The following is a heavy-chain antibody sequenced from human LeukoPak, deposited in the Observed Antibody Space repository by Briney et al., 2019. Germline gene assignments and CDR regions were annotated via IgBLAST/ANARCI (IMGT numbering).Heavy chain of an antibody. J-gene: IGHJ4*02. D-gene: IGHD3-22*01. V-gene: IGHV3-9*01. CDR3: AKDISYYDSSGYYGVDY. Sequence: GGSLRLSCAASGFTFDDYAMHWVRHASGKGLEWVSGISWNSGSIGYADSVKGRFTISRDNAKNSLYLQMNSLRAEDTALYYCAKDISYYDSSGYYGVDYWGQGTLVTVSS. CDR1: GFTFDDYA. CDR2: ISWNSGSI.